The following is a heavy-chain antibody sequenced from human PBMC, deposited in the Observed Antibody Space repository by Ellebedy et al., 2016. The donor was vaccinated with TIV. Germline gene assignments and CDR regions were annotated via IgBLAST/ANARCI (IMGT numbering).Heavy chain of an antibody. CDR3: VRDSRSDWGNFDL. V-gene: IGHV1-18*01. Sequence: ASVKVSCKASGYNFLNYGVSWVRQAPGQGLEFLGWISPYSGNTKYPQRFQGRVTMATEISTTTAYMEMRSLRSDDTAVYYCVRDSRSDWGNFDLWGRGTLVTVSS. D-gene: IGHD6-19*01. CDR1: GYNFLNYG. J-gene: IGHJ2*01. CDR2: ISPYSGNT.